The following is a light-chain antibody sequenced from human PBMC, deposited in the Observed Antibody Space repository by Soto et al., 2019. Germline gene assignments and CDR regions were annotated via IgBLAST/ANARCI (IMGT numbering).Light chain of an antibody. CDR3: CSYTSSTTYV. V-gene: IGLV2-14*01. CDR2: EVT. J-gene: IGLJ1*01. CDR1: SSDVGGYNF. Sequence: QSVLTQPASVSGSPGQSITISCTGTSSDVGGYNFVSWYQQRPGKAPKFMIFEVTNRPSGISDRFSGSKSVNTASLTISGLQAEDEADYYCCSYTSSTTYVFGTGTKVTVL.